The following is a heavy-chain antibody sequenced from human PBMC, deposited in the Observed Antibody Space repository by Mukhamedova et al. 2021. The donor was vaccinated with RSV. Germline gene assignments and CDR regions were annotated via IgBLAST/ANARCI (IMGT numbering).Heavy chain of an antibody. CDR3: IRVRVGTSWDFDY. V-gene: IGHV3-72*01. J-gene: IGHJ4*02. Sequence: RRKVNGSTTEYAASVKGRFTIPRDDSRNSLFLQMNSLETDDTAVYYCIRVRVGTSWDFDYWGPGTLVTVSS. D-gene: IGHD4-23*01. CDR2: RRKVNGSTT.